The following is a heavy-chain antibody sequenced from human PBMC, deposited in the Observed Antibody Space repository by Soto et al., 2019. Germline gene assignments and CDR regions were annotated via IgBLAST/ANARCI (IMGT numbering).Heavy chain of an antibody. CDR3: ARDRIAVAGTGVY. CDR2: IKQDGSEK. CDR1: GFTFSSYW. Sequence: GGPLRLSCAASGFTFSSYWMSWVRQAPGKGLEWVANIKQDGSEKYYVDSVKGRFTISRDNAKNSLYLQMNSLRAEDTAVYYCARDRIAVAGTGVYWGQGTRVTVSS. J-gene: IGHJ4*02. D-gene: IGHD6-19*01. V-gene: IGHV3-7*01.